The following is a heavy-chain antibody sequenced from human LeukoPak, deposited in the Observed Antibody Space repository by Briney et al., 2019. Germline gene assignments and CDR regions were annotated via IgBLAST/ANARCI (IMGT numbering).Heavy chain of an antibody. CDR1: GFTFSNYA. CDR3: AKSRSGYYRFDY. Sequence: PGGSLRLSCAASGFTFSNYAMSWVRQAPGKGLKWVSVISAGGGSTYYADSVKGRFTISRDNSKNTLYLQMNSLRAEDTAVYYCAKSRSGYYRFDYWGQGTLVTVSS. D-gene: IGHD3-3*01. CDR2: ISAGGGST. J-gene: IGHJ4*02. V-gene: IGHV3-23*01.